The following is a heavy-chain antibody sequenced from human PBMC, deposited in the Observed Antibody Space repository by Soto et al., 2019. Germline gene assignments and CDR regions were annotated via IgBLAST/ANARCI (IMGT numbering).Heavy chain of an antibody. Sequence: QVQLQQWGAGLLKPSETLSLTCAVYGGSFSGYYWSWIRQPPGKGLEWIGEINHSGSTNYNPSLKSRVTISVDTSKNQFSLKLSSVTAADTAVYYCARESKRNFDILTGYYCFDYWGQGTLVTVSS. CDR2: INHSGST. CDR1: GGSFSGYY. D-gene: IGHD3-9*01. J-gene: IGHJ4*02. CDR3: ARESKRNFDILTGYYCFDY. V-gene: IGHV4-34*01.